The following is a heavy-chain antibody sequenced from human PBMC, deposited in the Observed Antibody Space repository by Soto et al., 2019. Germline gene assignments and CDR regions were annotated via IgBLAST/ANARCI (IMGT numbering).Heavy chain of an antibody. V-gene: IGHV3-15*01. CDR1: GFPFSNAW. Sequence: VGSLRLSCAASGFPFSNAWMSWVRQAPGKGLERVGRMKSKTDGGTTDYAAPVKGRFTISRDDSKNTLYLQMNSLKTEDTAVYYCTTGEEYSSSWYGDYYYYGMDVWGQGTTVTVSS. J-gene: IGHJ6*02. CDR2: MKSKTDGGTT. CDR3: TTGEEYSSSWYGDYYYYGMDV. D-gene: IGHD6-13*01.